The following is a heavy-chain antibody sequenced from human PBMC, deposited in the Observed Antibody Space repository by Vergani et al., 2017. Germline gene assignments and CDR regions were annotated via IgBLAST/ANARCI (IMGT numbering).Heavy chain of an antibody. Sequence: QVQLQQWGAGLLKPSETLSLTCAVYGGSFSGYYWSWIRQPPGKGLEWIGEINHSGSTNYNPSLKSRVTISVDTSKNQFSLKLSSVTAADTAVYYCARELIYGGNSGWFDPWGQGTLVTVSS. J-gene: IGHJ5*02. CDR1: GGSFSGYY. V-gene: IGHV4-34*01. CDR2: INHSGST. D-gene: IGHD4-23*01. CDR3: ARELIYGGNSGWFDP.